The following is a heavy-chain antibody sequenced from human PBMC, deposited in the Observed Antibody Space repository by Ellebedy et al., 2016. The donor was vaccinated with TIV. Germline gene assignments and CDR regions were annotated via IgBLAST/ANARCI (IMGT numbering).Heavy chain of an antibody. J-gene: IGHJ4*02. Sequence: KVSCKGSGYSFTSYWISWVRQMPGKGLEWMGKIDPSDSYTNYSPSFQGHITMSTDKSISVAYLQWSSLQASDTALYYCARHLGSGGDFDYWGQGTLLTVSS. CDR2: IDPSDSYT. CDR3: ARHLGSGGDFDY. V-gene: IGHV5-10-1*01. D-gene: IGHD3-10*01. CDR1: GYSFTSYW.